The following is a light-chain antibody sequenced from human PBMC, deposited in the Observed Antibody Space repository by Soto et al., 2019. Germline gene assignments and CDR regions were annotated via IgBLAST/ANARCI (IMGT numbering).Light chain of an antibody. J-gene: IGKJ1*01. CDR1: QSVSNY. CDR3: QQRSNWPPWT. Sequence: EIALTQSPVTLSLSPGERATLSCRASQSVSNYLAWYQQKPGQAPRLLIYDASNRATGVPARFSGSGSGTDFTLTINSLEPEDFAVYYCQQRSNWPPWTFGQGTKVEIK. V-gene: IGKV3-11*01. CDR2: DAS.